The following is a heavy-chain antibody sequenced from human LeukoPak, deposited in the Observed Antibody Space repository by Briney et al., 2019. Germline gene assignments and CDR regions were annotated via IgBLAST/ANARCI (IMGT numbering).Heavy chain of an antibody. Sequence: SETLSLTCAVYGGSFSGYYWSWIRQPPGKGLEWIGEINHSGSTNYNPSLKSRVTISVDTSKNQFSLKLSSVTAADTAVYYCASGADWLTTYYFDYWGQGTLVTVSS. CDR1: GGSFSGYY. CDR3: ASGADWLTTYYFDY. CDR2: INHSGST. V-gene: IGHV4-34*01. D-gene: IGHD3/OR15-3a*01. J-gene: IGHJ4*02.